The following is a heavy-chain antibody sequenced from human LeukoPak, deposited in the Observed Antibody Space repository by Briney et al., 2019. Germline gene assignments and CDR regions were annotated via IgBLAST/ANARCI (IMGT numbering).Heavy chain of an antibody. J-gene: IGHJ3*02. V-gene: IGHV5-51*01. D-gene: IGHD1-26*01. Sequence: GESLKISCKGFGYXFTNYWICWVRQMPGKGLEWMGVIYPGNSDNKSFQGQFTISADKSISTAYLQWSSLKASDTAMYYCARVHSGSYLRAFDIWGQGTMVTVSS. CDR2: IYPGNSDN. CDR1: GYXFTNYW. CDR3: ARVHSGSYLRAFDI.